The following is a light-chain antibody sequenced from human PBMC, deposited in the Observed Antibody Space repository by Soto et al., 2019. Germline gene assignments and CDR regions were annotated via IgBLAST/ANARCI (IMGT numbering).Light chain of an antibody. CDR1: SSDVGGYNF. V-gene: IGLV2-14*01. Sequence: QPASVSGSPGQSITISCTGTSSDVGGYNFVSWYQQHPGKAHKLMIYDVSNRPSGVSNRFSGSKSGNTASLTISGLQAEDEADYYCSSYTGSSTPLVFGGGTKLTVL. CDR3: SSYTGSSTPLV. J-gene: IGLJ2*01. CDR2: DVS.